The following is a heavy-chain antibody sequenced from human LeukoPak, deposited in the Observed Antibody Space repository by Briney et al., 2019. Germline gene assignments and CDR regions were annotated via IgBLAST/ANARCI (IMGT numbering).Heavy chain of an antibody. V-gene: IGHV3-7*01. CDR3: ARDLSHWGLDY. J-gene: IGHJ4*02. CDR2: IKQDGSEK. Sequence: PGGSLRLSCAASGFTFSSYGMTWVRQAPGKGLEWVANIKQDGSEKYYMDSVKGRFTISRDNAKNSLYLQMNSLRAEDTAVYYCARDLSHWGLDYWGQGTLVTVSS. D-gene: IGHD7-27*01. CDR1: GFTFSSYG.